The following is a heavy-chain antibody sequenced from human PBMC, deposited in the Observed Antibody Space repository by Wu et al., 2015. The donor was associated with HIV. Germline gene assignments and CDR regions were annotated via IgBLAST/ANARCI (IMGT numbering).Heavy chain of an antibody. Sequence: QDQLVQSGAEVKKPGSSVKISCKASGNTFNAINWVRQAPGQGLEWMGGIIPLFGTVEFAQIFQGRVSITTDESTSTAYMNLDNLRSDDTAVYYCATPRSPGFSSAWPTYFDYWGQGTLITVSS. CDR3: ATPRSPGFSSAWPTYFDY. J-gene: IGHJ4*02. D-gene: IGHD6-19*01. CDR1: GNTFNA. V-gene: IGHV1-69*05. CDR2: IIPLFGTV.